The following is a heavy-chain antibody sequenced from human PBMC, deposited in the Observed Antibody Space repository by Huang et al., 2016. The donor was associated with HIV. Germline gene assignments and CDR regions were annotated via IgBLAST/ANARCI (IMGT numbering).Heavy chain of an antibody. CDR3: ATDLGGYSFDY. CDR1: GFSFSHYG. CDR2: IRLDGGNK. D-gene: IGHD2-21*02. Sequence: QEQLVESGGGVVQPGGSLRLSCATSGFSFSHYGMHWVRQAPGKGLDGVAFIRLDGGNKHYADSAKGRFTISRDNSKKMLFLEMNSLRGDDTAFYYCATDLGGYSFDYWGQGALVSVSS. J-gene: IGHJ4*02. V-gene: IGHV3-30*02.